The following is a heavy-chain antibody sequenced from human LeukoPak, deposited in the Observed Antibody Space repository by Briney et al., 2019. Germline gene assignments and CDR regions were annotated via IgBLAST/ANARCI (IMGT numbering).Heavy chain of an antibody. Sequence: ASVKVSCKASGYIFTSYGIIWVRQAPGQGLEWMGWMNPNSGNTGYAQKFQGRVTMTRNTSISTAYMELSSLRSEDTAVYYCARPRRDGYNLGWYFDLWGRGTLVTVSS. CDR3: ARPRRDGYNLGWYFDL. J-gene: IGHJ2*01. D-gene: IGHD5-24*01. CDR1: GYIFTSYG. V-gene: IGHV1-8*02. CDR2: MNPNSGNT.